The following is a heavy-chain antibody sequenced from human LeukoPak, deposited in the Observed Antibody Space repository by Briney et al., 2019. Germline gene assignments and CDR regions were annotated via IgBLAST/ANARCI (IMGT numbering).Heavy chain of an antibody. J-gene: IGHJ4*02. D-gene: IGHD6-13*01. CDR2: IYYSGST. Sequence: PSETLSLTCTVSGGSISSYYWSRIRHPPGKGLEWIGYIYYSGSTNYNPSLKSRVTISVDTSKNQFSLRLSSVTAADTAVYYCARVTGYVMEDYFDYWGQGTLVTVSS. V-gene: IGHV4-59*01. CDR3: ARVTGYVMEDYFDY. CDR1: GGSISSYY.